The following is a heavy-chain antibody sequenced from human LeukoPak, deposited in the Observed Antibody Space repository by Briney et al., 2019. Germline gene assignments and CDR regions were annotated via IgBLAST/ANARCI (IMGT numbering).Heavy chain of an antibody. D-gene: IGHD6-19*01. Sequence: ASVKVSCKASGYTFTSYGISWVRQAPGQGLEWMGWISAYNGNTNYAQKLQGRVTMTTDTSTSTAYMELRSLRSDDTAVYYCAREVIAVAGNGNWFDPWGQGTLVTVSS. V-gene: IGHV1-18*01. CDR1: GYTFTSYG. CDR3: AREVIAVAGNGNWFDP. J-gene: IGHJ5*02. CDR2: ISAYNGNT.